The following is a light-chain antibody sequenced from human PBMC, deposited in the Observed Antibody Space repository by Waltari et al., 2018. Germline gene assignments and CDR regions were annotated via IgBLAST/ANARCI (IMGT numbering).Light chain of an antibody. J-gene: IGLJ1*01. V-gene: IGLV2-23*02. Sequence: QSALTQPASVSGSPGQSITISCTGTSNDVGTYNLVPWYQQYPGKVPQLIIYEVNKRPSGVSHRFSGSKSRNTASLTISGLQAEDEADYYCFSYTGDTTLYVFGTGTKVTVL. CDR3: FSYTGDTTLYV. CDR1: SNDVGTYNL. CDR2: EVN.